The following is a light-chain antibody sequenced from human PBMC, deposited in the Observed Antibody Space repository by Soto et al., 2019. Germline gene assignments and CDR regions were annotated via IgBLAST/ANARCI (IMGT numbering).Light chain of an antibody. V-gene: IGLV2-14*03. CDR3: SSYTVSGSYV. CDR2: DVS. J-gene: IGLJ1*01. CDR1: SRDVGRYNA. Sequence: QSALTQPASVSGSPGQSITISCSGTSRDVGRYNAVSWYQQHPGKVPQLMIYDVSIRPSGISDRFSASKSGNMASLTISGLQAEDEADYYCSSYTVSGSYVFGTGTKVTVL.